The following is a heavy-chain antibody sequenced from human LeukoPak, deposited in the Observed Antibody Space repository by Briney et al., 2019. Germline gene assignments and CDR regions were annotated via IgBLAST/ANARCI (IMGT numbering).Heavy chain of an antibody. CDR3: ARDSDYSYMDV. V-gene: IGHV4-59*01. J-gene: IGHJ6*03. D-gene: IGHD1-26*01. CDR2: IYYSGST. Sequence: SETLSLTCTVSGGSISSYYWSWIRQPPGKGREWIGYIYYSGSTNYNPSLKSRVTISVDTSKNQFSLKLSSVTAADTAVYYCARDSDYSYMDVWGKGTTVTVSS. CDR1: GGSISSYY.